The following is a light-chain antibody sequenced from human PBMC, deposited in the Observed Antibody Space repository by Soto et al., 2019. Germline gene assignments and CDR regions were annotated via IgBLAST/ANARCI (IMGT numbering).Light chain of an antibody. CDR1: EDISTW. V-gene: IGKV1-12*01. CDR2: AAS. J-gene: IGKJ5*01. Sequence: DIQMTQSPSSVSASVGDRVTITCRSSEDISTWLAWYQQKPGKAPKLLIYAASSLQSGVPSRFSGGGSGTDFTLTISSLQPEDFATYYCQHADSFPLITFGQGTRLE. CDR3: QHADSFPLIT.